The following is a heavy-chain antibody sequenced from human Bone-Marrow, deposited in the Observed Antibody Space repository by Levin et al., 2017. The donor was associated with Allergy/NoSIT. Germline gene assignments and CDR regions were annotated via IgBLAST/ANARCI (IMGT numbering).Heavy chain of an antibody. V-gene: IGHV4-61*08. CDR1: GGSVSSGDYY. D-gene: IGHD2-15*01. J-gene: IGHJ6*02. CDR2: IYYSGST. CDR3: AREGICSGGGCYPTFHYDGMDV. Sequence: SETLSLTCTVSGGSVSSGDYYWSWIRLAPGKGLEWIGHIYYSGSTYYHPSLRGRLTISVDTSKNQFSLKLRSVTAADTAVYYCAREGICSGGGCYPTFHYDGMDVWSQGSTVTVSS.